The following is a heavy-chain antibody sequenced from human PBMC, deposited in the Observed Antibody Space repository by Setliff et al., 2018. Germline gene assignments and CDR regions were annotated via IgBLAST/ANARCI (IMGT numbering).Heavy chain of an antibody. D-gene: IGHD6-19*01. Sequence: GESLKISCKASGYTFTSNWIAWVRQMPGKGLEWMGLVFPSDSDTRYSPSFRGQVTISADKSISTAYLQWSSLKASDTAMYYCARLGWSDAFDIWGQGTMGTAS. J-gene: IGHJ3*02. CDR1: GYTFTSNW. CDR2: VFPSDSDT. CDR3: ARLGWSDAFDI. V-gene: IGHV5-51*01.